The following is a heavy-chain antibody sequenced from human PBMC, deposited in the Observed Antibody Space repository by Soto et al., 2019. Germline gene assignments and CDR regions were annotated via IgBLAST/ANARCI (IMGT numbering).Heavy chain of an antibody. Sequence: SETLSLTCTVSGGSISSGXYYWSWIRQHPGKGLEWIGYIYYSGSTYYNPSLKSRVTISVDTSKNQFSLKLSSVTAADTAVYYCASDGPVSRYQLLCEGCHWFDPWGQGTLVTVSS. D-gene: IGHD2-2*01. CDR1: GGSISSGXYY. V-gene: IGHV4-31*03. J-gene: IGHJ5*02. CDR3: ASDGPVSRYQLLCEGCHWFDP. CDR2: IYYSGST.